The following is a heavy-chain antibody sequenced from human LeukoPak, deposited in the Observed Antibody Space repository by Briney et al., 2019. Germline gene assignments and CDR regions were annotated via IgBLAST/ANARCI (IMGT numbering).Heavy chain of an antibody. CDR3: ARTYDYVWGSYRPSRAYFDY. CDR1: GGSFNSHY. J-gene: IGHJ4*02. Sequence: SETLSLTCTVSGGSFNSHYWNWIRQPPGKGLEWIGYVYYSGSTNYNPSLKSRVTISVDTSKNEFSLKLNSVTAADTAVYYCARTYDYVWGSYRPSRAYFDYWGQGTLVTVSS. CDR2: VYYSGST. V-gene: IGHV4-59*11. D-gene: IGHD3-16*02.